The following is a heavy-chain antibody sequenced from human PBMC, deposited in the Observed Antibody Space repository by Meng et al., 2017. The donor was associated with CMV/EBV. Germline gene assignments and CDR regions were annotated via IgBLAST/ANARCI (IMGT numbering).Heavy chain of an antibody. CDR2: IWYDGSNK. J-gene: IGHJ5*02. Sequence: GESLKISCAASGFTSSSYGMHWVRQAPGKGLEWVAVIWYDGSNKYYADSVKGRFTISRDNSKNTLYLQMNSLRAEDTAVYYCAKAWSTVTHTVNWFDPWGQGTLVTVSS. CDR3: AKAWSTVTHTVNWFDP. V-gene: IGHV3-33*06. CDR1: GFTSSSYG. D-gene: IGHD4-17*01.